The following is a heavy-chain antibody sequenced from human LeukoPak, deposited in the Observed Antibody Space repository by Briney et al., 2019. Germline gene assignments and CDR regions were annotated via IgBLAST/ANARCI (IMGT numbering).Heavy chain of an antibody. CDR2: ITNSGANT. Sequence: GGSLRLSCAASGFTFSNYAMNWVRQAPGKGLEWVSTITNSGANTYYADSVKGRFTIYRDNSKNTLYLQMNSLPAEDTAVYYCAKVPARLFCYDYWGRGALVTVSS. J-gene: IGHJ4*02. V-gene: IGHV3-23*01. D-gene: IGHD3-9*01. CDR1: GFTFSNYA. CDR3: AKVPARLFCYDY.